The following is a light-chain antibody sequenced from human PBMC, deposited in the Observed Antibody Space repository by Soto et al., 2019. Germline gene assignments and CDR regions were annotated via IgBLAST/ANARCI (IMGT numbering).Light chain of an antibody. CDR2: QAS. V-gene: IGKV1-5*03. J-gene: IGKJ1*01. CDR3: QHYNSYSEA. Sequence: DIQMTQSPSTLSASVGDRATSTCRASQSISSWLAWYQQKPGKAPKLLIYQASSLESGVPSRFSGSGSGTEFTLTISSLQPDDFATYYCQHYNSYSEAFGQGTKVDIK. CDR1: QSISSW.